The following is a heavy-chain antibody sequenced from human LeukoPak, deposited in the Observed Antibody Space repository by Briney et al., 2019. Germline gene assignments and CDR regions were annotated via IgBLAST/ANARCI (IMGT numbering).Heavy chain of an antibody. CDR3: ARMPVYYDSSGYPDY. CDR2: IDWDDDK. D-gene: IGHD3-22*01. V-gene: IGHV2-70*11. CDR1: GFSLSTSGMC. Sequence: SGPTLVKPTQTLTLTCTVSGFSLSTSGMCVSWIRQPPGKALEWLARIDWDDDKYYSTSLKTRLTISKDTSKNQVVLTMTNMDPVDTATYYCARMPVYYDSSGYPDYWGQGTLVTVSS. J-gene: IGHJ4*02.